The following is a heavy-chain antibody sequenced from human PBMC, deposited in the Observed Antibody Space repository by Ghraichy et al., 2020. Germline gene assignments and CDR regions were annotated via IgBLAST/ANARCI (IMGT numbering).Heavy chain of an antibody. J-gene: IGHJ3*02. CDR3: AKSTNDSSGYPDAFDI. V-gene: IGHV3-23*01. CDR2: ISGSGGST. CDR1: GFTFSSYA. Sequence: GESLNISCAASGFTFSSYAMSWVRQAPGKGLEWVSAISGSGGSTYYADSVKGRFTISRDNSKNTLYLQMNSLRAEDTAVYYCAKSTNDSSGYPDAFDIWGQGTMVTVSS. D-gene: IGHD3-22*01.